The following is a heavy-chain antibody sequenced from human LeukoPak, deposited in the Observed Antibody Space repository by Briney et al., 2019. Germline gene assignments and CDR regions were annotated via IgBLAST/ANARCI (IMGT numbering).Heavy chain of an antibody. CDR1: GGSISSSSYY. V-gene: IGHV4-39*01. J-gene: IGHJ4*02. D-gene: IGHD6-13*01. Sequence: SETLSLTCTVSGGSISSSSYYWGWIRQPPGKGLEWIGSIYYSGSTYYNSSLKSRVTISVDTSKNQFSLKLSSVTAADTAVYYCARHAISSSYDYWGQGTLVTVSS. CDR3: ARHAISSSYDY. CDR2: IYYSGST.